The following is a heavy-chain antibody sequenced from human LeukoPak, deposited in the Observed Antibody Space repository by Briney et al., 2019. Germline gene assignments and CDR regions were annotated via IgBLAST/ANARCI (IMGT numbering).Heavy chain of an antibody. CDR2: IYYSGST. CDR3: ARETMIVGIDY. J-gene: IGHJ4*02. Sequence: KPSETLSLTCSVSGGSISSYYWSWIRQPPGKGLEWIGYIYYSGSTNYNPSLKSRVTISVDTSKNQFSLKLSSVTAADTAVYYCARETMIVGIDYWGQGTLVTVSS. CDR1: GGSISSYY. D-gene: IGHD3-22*01. V-gene: IGHV4-59*13.